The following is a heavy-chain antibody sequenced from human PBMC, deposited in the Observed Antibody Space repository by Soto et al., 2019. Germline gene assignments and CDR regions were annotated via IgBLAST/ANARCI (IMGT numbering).Heavy chain of an antibody. CDR1: GYTFTSYA. Sequence: ASVTVSCTASGYTFTSYAMHWVRQAPGQRLEWMGWINAGNGNTKYSQKFQGRVTITRDTSASTAYMELSSLRSEDTAVYYCERGPYSYGYSDYWGQGTLVTVSS. V-gene: IGHV1-3*01. J-gene: IGHJ4*02. CDR3: ERGPYSYGYSDY. D-gene: IGHD5-18*01. CDR2: INAGNGNT.